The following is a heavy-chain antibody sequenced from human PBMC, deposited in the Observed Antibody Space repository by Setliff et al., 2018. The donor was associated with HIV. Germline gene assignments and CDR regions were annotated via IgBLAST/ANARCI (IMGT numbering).Heavy chain of an antibody. D-gene: IGHD3-9*01. Sequence: PSETLSLTCTVSGDSVSGYYWTWIRQPPGKGLEWIGDIYYTGSTNFSPSLKSRVTISLDTSKNQLSLKLNSVSAADTAMYYCARGNPDFDILTGYWSHYFDYWGQGRLVTVSS. CDR3: ARGNPDFDILTGYWSHYFDY. CDR2: IYYTGST. V-gene: IGHV4-59*02. J-gene: IGHJ4*02. CDR1: GDSVSGYY.